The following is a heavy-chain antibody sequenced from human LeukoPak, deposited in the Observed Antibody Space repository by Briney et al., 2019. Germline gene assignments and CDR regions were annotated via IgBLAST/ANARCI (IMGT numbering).Heavy chain of an antibody. Sequence: PGGSLRLSCAASGFTFSSYWMSWVRQAPGKGLEWVSAISGSGGSTYYADSVKGRFTISRDNSKNTLYLQMNSLRAEDTAVYYCAKPMITFGGVILRAWYFDYWGQGTLVTVSS. J-gene: IGHJ4*02. V-gene: IGHV3-23*01. CDR3: AKPMITFGGVILRAWYFDY. CDR1: GFTFSSYW. CDR2: ISGSGGST. D-gene: IGHD3-16*01.